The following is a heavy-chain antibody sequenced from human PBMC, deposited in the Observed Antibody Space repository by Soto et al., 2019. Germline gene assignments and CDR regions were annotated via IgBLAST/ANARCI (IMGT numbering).Heavy chain of an antibody. J-gene: IGHJ5*02. CDR3: ARHHDIPGWFDP. CDR2: IDPSDSYT. Sequence: GESLKISCKGSGYSFTSYWISWVRQVPGKGLEWMGRIDPSDSYTNYSPSFQGHVTISADKSISTAYLQWSSLKASDTAMYYCARHHDIPGWFDPWGQGTLVTVSS. V-gene: IGHV5-10-1*01. CDR1: GYSFTSYW. D-gene: IGHD3-9*01.